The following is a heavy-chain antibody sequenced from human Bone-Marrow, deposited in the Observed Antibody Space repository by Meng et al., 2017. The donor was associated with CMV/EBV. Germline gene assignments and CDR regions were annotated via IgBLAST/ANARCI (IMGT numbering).Heavy chain of an antibody. D-gene: IGHD5-18*01. V-gene: IGHV4-34*01. CDR1: GRSITSGDYY. Sequence: GSLRLSCTVSGRSITSGDYYWSWIRQPPGKGLEWIGEINHSGSTNYNPSLKSRVTISVDTSKNQFSLKLSSVTAADTAVYYCARLGYSYGDVWGQGTTVTVSS. CDR3: ARLGYSYGDV. J-gene: IGHJ6*02. CDR2: INHSGST.